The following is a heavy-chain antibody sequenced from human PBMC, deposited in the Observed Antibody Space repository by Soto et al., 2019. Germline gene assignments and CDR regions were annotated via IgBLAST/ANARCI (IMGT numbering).Heavy chain of an antibody. D-gene: IGHD5-12*01. CDR1: GFSFSSYA. CDR3: ARDRSRRDGYNYAPDY. J-gene: IGHJ4*02. V-gene: IGHV3-30-3*01. CDR2: ISYDGSNK. Sequence: PGGSLRLSCAASGFSFSSYAMHWVRQAPGKGLEWVAVISYDGSNKYYADSVKGRFTISRDNSKNTLYLQMNSLRAEDTAVYYCARDRSRRDGYNYAPDYWGQGTLVTVSS.